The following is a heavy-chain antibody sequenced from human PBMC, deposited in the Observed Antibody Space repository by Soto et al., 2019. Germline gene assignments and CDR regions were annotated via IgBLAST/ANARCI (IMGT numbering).Heavy chain of an antibody. J-gene: IGHJ5*02. Sequence: SETLSLTCAVYGGSFSGYYWSWIRQPPGKGLEWIGEINHSGSTNYNPSLKSRVTISVDTSKNQFSLKLSSVTAADTAVYYCASTGAHYDFWSGYFYGWFDPWGQGTLVTVSS. CDR1: GGSFSGYY. V-gene: IGHV4-34*01. D-gene: IGHD3-3*01. CDR2: INHSGST. CDR3: ASTGAHYDFWSGYFYGWFDP.